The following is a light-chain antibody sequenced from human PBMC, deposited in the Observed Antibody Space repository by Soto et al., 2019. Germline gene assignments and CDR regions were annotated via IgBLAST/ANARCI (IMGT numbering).Light chain of an antibody. CDR1: QSISVW. Sequence: DIEVTESPSTLSASVGDRVTITCRASQSISVWLAWYQQKPGKAPTLLIYAASNLQSGVPSRFRGSRSGTEFTLTVSSLQPEDFATYDCLQDHDDSWTFGQGTKVDIK. CDR2: AAS. V-gene: IGKV1-5*01. J-gene: IGKJ1*01. CDR3: LQDHDDSWT.